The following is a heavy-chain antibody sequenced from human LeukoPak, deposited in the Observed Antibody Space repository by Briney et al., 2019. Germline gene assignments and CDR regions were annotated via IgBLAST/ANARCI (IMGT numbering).Heavy chain of an antibody. CDR3: ARGDLTMILEVTEYYFDY. D-gene: IGHD3-22*01. Sequence: ASVKVSCKASGYTFTDYYIHWVRQAPGQGLEWMGWINPNSGGTNYAQKFQGRVTMTRDTSISTAYMELSNLRSDDPAVYFCARGDLTMILEVTEYYFDYWGPGTLVTVSS. J-gene: IGHJ4*02. V-gene: IGHV1-2*02. CDR2: INPNSGGT. CDR1: GYTFTDYY.